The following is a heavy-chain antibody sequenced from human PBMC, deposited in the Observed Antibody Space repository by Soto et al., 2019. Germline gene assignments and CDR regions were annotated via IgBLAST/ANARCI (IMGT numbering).Heavy chain of an antibody. CDR1: GGSISSYY. CDR2: IYYSGST. D-gene: IGHD5-18*01. J-gene: IGHJ6*02. Sequence: WETLSLTCTVSGGSISSYYWSWIGQPPGKGLEWIGYIYYSGSTNYNPSLKSRVTISVDTSKNQFSLKLSSVTAADTAVYYCARNPRARGYSYGYYYYGMDVWGQGTTVTVSS. V-gene: IGHV4-59*01. CDR3: ARNPRARGYSYGYYYYGMDV.